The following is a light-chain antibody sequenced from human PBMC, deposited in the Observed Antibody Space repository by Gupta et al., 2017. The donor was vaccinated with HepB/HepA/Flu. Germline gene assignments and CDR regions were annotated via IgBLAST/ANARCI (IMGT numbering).Light chain of an antibody. CDR2: AGP. CDR3: QQSYSLPYT. Sequence: DIQMTQSPSSLSASVGDRVTITCRASQSIGGNLNWYQAIPGKAPKVLISAGPSLARGVPSRFSGSGSGTYFSLTIASLQPEDSATYYCQQSYSLPYTFGQGTKLEIE. J-gene: IGKJ2*01. CDR1: QSIGGN. V-gene: IGKV1-39*01.